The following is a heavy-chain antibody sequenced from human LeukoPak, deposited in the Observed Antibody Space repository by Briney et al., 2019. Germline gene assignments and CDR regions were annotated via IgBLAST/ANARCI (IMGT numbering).Heavy chain of an antibody. J-gene: IGHJ4*02. D-gene: IGHD3-22*01. CDR1: GFTFSSYA. V-gene: IGHV3-30*14. CDR2: ISYDGSNK. CDR3: ARGMSYYDSSGYDLPLGY. Sequence: PGGSLRLSCAASGFTFSSYAMHWVRQAPGKGLEWVAVISYDGSNKYYADSVKGRFTISRDNSKNTLYLQMNSLRAEDTAVYYCARGMSYYDSSGYDLPLGYWGQGTLVTVSS.